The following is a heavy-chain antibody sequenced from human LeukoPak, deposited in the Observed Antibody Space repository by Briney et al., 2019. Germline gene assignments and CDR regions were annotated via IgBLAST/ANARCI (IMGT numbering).Heavy chain of an antibody. CDR2: IDWDDDK. V-gene: IGHV2-70*11. J-gene: IGHJ4*02. Sequence: SGPALVKPTQTLTPTCTFSGFSLSTSGLCVSWIRQPPGKALEWLARIDWDDDKYYSTSLKTRLTISKDTSKNQVVLTMTNLDPVDTATYYCARTRTTVTTFDYWGQGTLVTVSS. D-gene: IGHD4-11*01. CDR3: ARTRTTVTTFDY. CDR1: GFSLSTSGLC.